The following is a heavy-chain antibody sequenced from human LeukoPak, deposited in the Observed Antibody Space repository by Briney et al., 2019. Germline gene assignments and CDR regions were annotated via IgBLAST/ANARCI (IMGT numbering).Heavy chain of an antibody. D-gene: IGHD2-8*01. Sequence: SETLSLTCTVSGGSISSYYWSWIRQPPGKGLEWIGYIYYSGSTSYNPSLKSRVTISVDTSKNQFSLKLSSVTAADTAVYYCARDRMSLQHWGQGTLVTVSS. CDR1: GGSISSYY. V-gene: IGHV4-59*01. CDR3: ARDRMSLQH. J-gene: IGHJ1*01. CDR2: IYYSGST.